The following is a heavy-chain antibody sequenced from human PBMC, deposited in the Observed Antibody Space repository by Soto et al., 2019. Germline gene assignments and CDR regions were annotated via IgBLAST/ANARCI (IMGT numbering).Heavy chain of an antibody. CDR2: ITPLYGTK. V-gene: IGHV1-69*12. CDR3: ERGGTLSPFDP. Sequence: QVQLVQSGPEVKEPGSSVKVSCKTSGGTFSSYSLNWVRQAPGQGLEWMGVITPLYGTKNYAQRFRGRVTFAADESTSTVSMDLTRATSDDTAVYFCERGGTLSPFDPWGQGTLVTVSS. D-gene: IGHD3-16*01. CDR1: GGTFSSYS. J-gene: IGHJ5*02.